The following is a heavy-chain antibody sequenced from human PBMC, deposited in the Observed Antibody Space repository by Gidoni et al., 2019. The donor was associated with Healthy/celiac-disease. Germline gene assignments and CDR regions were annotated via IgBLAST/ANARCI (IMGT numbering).Heavy chain of an antibody. J-gene: IGHJ4*02. D-gene: IGHD3-16*01. CDR3: ARGLEELWSYYFDY. V-gene: IGHV3-53*01. Sequence: EVQLVESGGGLIQPGGSLRLPCAASGFTGSSNYMSWVRPAPGKGLEWVSVIYSGGSTYYADSVKGRFTISRDNSKNTLYLQMNSLRAEDTAVYYCARGLEELWSYYFDYWGQGTLVTVSS. CDR2: IYSGGST. CDR1: GFTGSSNY.